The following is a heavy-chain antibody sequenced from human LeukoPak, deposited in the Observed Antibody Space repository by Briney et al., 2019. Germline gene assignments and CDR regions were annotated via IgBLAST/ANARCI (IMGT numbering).Heavy chain of an antibody. D-gene: IGHD6-13*01. J-gene: IGHJ6*02. CDR3: ARDRQQVRYYGMDV. CDR2: ISSGSTYM. Sequence: GGSLRLSCAASGFTFTTYIMNWVRQAPGKGLEWVSSISSGSTYMYYADSVKGRFTVSRDNAKNSLYLQMNSLRAEDTAVYYCARDRQQVRYYGMDVWGQGTTVTVSS. V-gene: IGHV3-21*01. CDR1: GFTFTTYI.